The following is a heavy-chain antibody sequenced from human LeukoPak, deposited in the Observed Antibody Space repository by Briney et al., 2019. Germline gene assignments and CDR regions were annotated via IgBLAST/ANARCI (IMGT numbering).Heavy chain of an antibody. V-gene: IGHV1-18*01. CDR1: GYTFTSYG. J-gene: IGHJ6*03. D-gene: IGHD6-19*01. CDR2: ISAYNGNT. CDR3: AGSPQRQWLAQDYYYYYYMDV. Sequence: EASVKVSCKASGYTFTSYGISWVRQAPGQGLEWMGWISAYNGNTNYAQKLQGRVTMTTDTSTSTAYMELRSLRSDDTAVYYCAGSPQRQWLAQDYYYYYYMDVWGKGTTVTVSS.